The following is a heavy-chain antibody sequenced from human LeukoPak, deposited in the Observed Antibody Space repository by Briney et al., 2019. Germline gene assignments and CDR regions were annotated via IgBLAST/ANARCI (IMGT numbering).Heavy chain of an antibody. Sequence: GGSLRLSCAASGFTFSSYNMSWVRQAPGKGLEWVSSISTSSSYIYYVDSVKGRFTISRDNSRDTLSVQINSLRAEDTAVYYCAKLQSVVIPAAMLGFDYWGQGILVTVSS. V-gene: IGHV3-21*04. CDR2: ISTSSSYI. D-gene: IGHD2-2*01. CDR3: AKLQSVVIPAAMLGFDY. J-gene: IGHJ4*02. CDR1: GFTFSSYN.